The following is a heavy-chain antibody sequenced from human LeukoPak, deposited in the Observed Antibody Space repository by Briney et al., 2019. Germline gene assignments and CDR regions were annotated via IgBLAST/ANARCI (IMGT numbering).Heavy chain of an antibody. Sequence: PSETLSLTCAVSGYSISSGYYWGWIRQPPGKGLEWVGSIYHSGSTYYNPSLQSQVTISVDTSKNQFSLKLSSVTAADTAVYYCARHREAYYDILTGYYNNWFDPWGQGTLVTVSS. CDR2: IYHSGST. D-gene: IGHD3-9*01. J-gene: IGHJ5*02. V-gene: IGHV4-38-2*01. CDR3: ARHREAYYDILTGYYNNWFDP. CDR1: GYSISSGYY.